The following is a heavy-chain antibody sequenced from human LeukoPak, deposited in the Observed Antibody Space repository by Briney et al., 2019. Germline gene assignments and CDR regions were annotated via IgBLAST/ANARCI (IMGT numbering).Heavy chain of an antibody. CDR3: AKGTYGSDWYFDL. V-gene: IGHV1-2*02. CDR1: GYTLTGYY. Sequence: ASVKVSCKASGYTLTGYYMHWVRQAPGQGLEWMGWINPNSGGTNYAQKFQGRFTMTRDTSISTAYMELSSLRSDDTAVYYCAKGTYGSDWYFDLWGRGTLVTVSS. CDR2: INPNSGGT. D-gene: IGHD6-19*01. J-gene: IGHJ2*01.